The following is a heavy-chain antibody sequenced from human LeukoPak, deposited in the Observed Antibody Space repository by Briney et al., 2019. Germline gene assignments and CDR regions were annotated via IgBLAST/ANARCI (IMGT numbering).Heavy chain of an antibody. CDR3: AGGDPHPPPLRKRRDRLQVAPPKALLPLGVGVWPGGEAGFFCWRKKNGGPERLFFW. CDR2: IYTSGST. V-gene: IGHV4-4*07. J-gene: IGHJ4*02. D-gene: IGHD2-15*01. Sequence: SETLSLTCTVSGGSISSYYWSWIRQPAGKGLEWIGRIYTSGSTNYNASLKSRVSMSVDTSKNQFSLKLSSVTAADTAVVYCAGGDPHPPPLRKRRDRLQVAPPKALLPLGVGVWPGGEAGFFCWRKKNGGPERLFFWGGQAPRAPV. CDR1: GGSISSYY.